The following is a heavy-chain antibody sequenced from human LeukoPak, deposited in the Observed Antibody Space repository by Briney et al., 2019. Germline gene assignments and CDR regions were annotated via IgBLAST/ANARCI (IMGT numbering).Heavy chain of an antibody. CDR3: ARAEVVPAVRYYYYYMDV. V-gene: IGHV1-69*13. Sequence: SVKVSCKASGGTFSSYAISWVRQAPGQGLEWMGGIIPIFGTANYAQKFQGRVTITADESTSTAYMELSSLRSEVTAVYYCARAEVVPAVRYYYYYMDVWGKGTTVTVSS. D-gene: IGHD2-2*01. CDR1: GGTFSSYA. J-gene: IGHJ6*03. CDR2: IIPIFGTA.